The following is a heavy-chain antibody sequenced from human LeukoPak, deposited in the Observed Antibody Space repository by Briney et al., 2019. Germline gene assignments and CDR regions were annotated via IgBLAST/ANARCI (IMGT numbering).Heavy chain of an antibody. V-gene: IGHV1-2*02. CDR3: ARMFLRGSVGATRGVGY. J-gene: IGHJ4*02. CDR2: INPNSGGT. Sequence: ASVKVSCKASGYTFTGYYMHWVRQAPGHGLEWMGWINPNSGGTNYAQKFQDRVTMTRDTSISTAYMELSRLRSDDTAVYYCARMFLRGSVGATRGVGYWGQGTLVTVSS. CDR1: GYTFTGYY. D-gene: IGHD1-26*01.